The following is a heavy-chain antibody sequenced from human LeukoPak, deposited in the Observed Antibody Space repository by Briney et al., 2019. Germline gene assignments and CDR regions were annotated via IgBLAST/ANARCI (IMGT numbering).Heavy chain of an antibody. CDR2: ISSSGSTI. J-gene: IGHJ5*02. Sequence: GGSLRLSCAASGFTFSSYEMNWVRQAPGKGLEWVSYISSSGSTIYYADSVKGRFTISRDNAKNSLYLQMNSLRAEDTAVYYCARVPRYCSGGSCKGAFDPWGQGTLVTVSS. CDR3: ARVPRYCSGGSCKGAFDP. D-gene: IGHD2-15*01. CDR1: GFTFSSYE. V-gene: IGHV3-48*03.